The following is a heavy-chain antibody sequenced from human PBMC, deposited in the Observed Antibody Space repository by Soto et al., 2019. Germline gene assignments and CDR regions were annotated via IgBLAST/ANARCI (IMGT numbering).Heavy chain of an antibody. Sequence: QVQLVRSGAEVKKPGASVKVSCKASGYTFTSYGISWVRQAPGQGLEWMGWISAYNGNTNYAQKLQGRVTMTTDTSTSTAYMELRSLRSDDTAVYYCARDTADIVVVPAAICGESCWFDPWGQGTLVTVSS. D-gene: IGHD2-2*01. CDR1: GYTFTSYG. J-gene: IGHJ5*02. CDR3: ARDTADIVVVPAAICGESCWFDP. CDR2: ISAYNGNT. V-gene: IGHV1-18*04.